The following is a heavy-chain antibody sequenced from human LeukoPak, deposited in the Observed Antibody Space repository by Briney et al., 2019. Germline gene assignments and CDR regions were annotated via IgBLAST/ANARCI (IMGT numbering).Heavy chain of an antibody. J-gene: IGHJ4*02. V-gene: IGHV3-30*02. D-gene: IGHD3-22*01. CDR3: AEDPRSSYYDSSGYCDY. Sequence: GGSLRLSCAASGFIFSNNGMHWVRQAPGKGLEWVAFIRYDGSNKYYADSVKGRFTISRDNFKNTLYLQMNSLRAKDSAVYYCAEDPRSSYYDSSGYCDYWGQGTLVTVSS. CDR2: IRYDGSNK. CDR1: GFIFSNNG.